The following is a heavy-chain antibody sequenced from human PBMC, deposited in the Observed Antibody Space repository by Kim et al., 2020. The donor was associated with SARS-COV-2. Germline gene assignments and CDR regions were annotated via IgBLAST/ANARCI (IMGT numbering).Heavy chain of an antibody. CDR3: VKDVGIGSGSQIDY. CDR2: ITGSGERT. CDR1: GFIFRSCT. Sequence: GGSLRLSCGASGFIFRSCTMNWVRQAPGKGLEWVASITGSGERTYYADSVKGRFTISRDNSENTLFLQMNSLRADDTAVYYCVKDVGIGSGSQIDYWGKG. V-gene: IGHV3-23*01. D-gene: IGHD3-10*01. J-gene: IGHJ4*02.